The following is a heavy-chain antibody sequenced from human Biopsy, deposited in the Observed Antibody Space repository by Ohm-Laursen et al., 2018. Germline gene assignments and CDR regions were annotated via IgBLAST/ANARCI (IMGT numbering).Heavy chain of an antibody. CDR1: GFTFSSHA. J-gene: IGHJ2*01. CDR3: ARGLSSGWYGYFDV. V-gene: IGHV3-33*08. CDR2: IWYDGTNE. Sequence: LSLTCAASGFTFSSHAMSWVRQAPGQGLEWISLIWYDGTNEDYADSVKGRFTISRDNSKNTLYLQINTLTLEDTAFYYCARGLSSGWYGYFDVWGRGTLVTASS. D-gene: IGHD6-19*01.